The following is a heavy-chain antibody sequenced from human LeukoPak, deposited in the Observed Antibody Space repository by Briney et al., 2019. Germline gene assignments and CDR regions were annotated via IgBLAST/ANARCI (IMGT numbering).Heavy chain of an antibody. V-gene: IGHV3-30*18. CDR1: GFTFSTYG. CDR2: ISSDGSSK. D-gene: IGHD3-22*01. Sequence: GRSLRLSCAASGFTFSTYGMHWVRQAPGKGLEWVAVISSDGSSKYYADSVKGRFTISRDNSKNTLFLQMNSLRAEDTAVYYCAKDSTSYYYGLDYWGLGTLVTVSS. CDR3: AKDSTSYYYGLDY. J-gene: IGHJ4*02.